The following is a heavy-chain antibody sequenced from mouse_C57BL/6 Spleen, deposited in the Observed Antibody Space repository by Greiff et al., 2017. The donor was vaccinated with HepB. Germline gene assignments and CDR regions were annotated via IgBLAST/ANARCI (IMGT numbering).Heavy chain of an antibody. J-gene: IGHJ1*03. Sequence: QVQLQQSGAELVKPGASVKISCKASGYAFSSYWMNWVKQRPGKGLEWIGQIYPGDGDTNYNGKFKGKATLTADKSSSTAYMQLSSLTSEDSAVYFCAKGDNYYGSSYGYFDVWGTGTTVTVSS. CDR1: GYAFSSYW. V-gene: IGHV1-80*01. CDR2: IYPGDGDT. CDR3: AKGDNYYGSSYGYFDV. D-gene: IGHD1-1*01.